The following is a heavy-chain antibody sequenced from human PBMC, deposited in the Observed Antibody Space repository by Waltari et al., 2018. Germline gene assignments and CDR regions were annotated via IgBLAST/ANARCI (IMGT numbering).Heavy chain of an antibody. V-gene: IGHV3-21*06. CDR2: IGRSSTYT. J-gene: IGHJ6*03. CDR3: ASHLEDFYYYMDV. CDR1: GFSFNAYT. Sequence: EVQLVESGGGLVKPGGSLRLSCAASGFSFNAYTMNWVRQTPEKGLEVVSSIGRSSTYTIHGDSGKGRFTISRDNAANSLYLEMNALRPEETAVYYCASHLEDFYYYMDVWGKGTTVTVSS.